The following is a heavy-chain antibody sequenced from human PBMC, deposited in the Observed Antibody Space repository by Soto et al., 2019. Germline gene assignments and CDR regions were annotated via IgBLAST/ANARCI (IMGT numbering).Heavy chain of an antibody. CDR3: AKRQSFDFWSGYLPFFDY. CDR2: VGGSGSDT. J-gene: IGHJ4*02. CDR1: AINFRSYA. Sequence: GGSLRLSCSASAINFRSYAMSWVRQAPGKGLEWVSAVGGSGSDTYYADSVKGRFTISRDDSKNTLYLHMSSLRVEDPAIYYCAKRQSFDFWSGYLPFFDYWGQGTPVTVSS. D-gene: IGHD3-3*01. V-gene: IGHV3-23*01.